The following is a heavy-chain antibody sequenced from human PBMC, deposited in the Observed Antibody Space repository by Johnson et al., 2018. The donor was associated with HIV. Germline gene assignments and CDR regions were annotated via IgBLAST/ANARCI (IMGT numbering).Heavy chain of an antibody. D-gene: IGHD2-15*01. CDR1: GFTFSSYG. CDR2: ISGSGGST. V-gene: IGHV3-23*04. CDR3: ARAGRLGYCSGGSCYSPAFDI. Sequence: MLLVESGGGVVQPGGSLRLSCAASGFTFSSYGMHWVRQAPGQGLEWVSAISGSGGSTYYADSVKGRFTISRDNSKNTLYLQMNSMRAEDTAVYYCARAGRLGYCSGGSCYSPAFDIWGQGTMVTVS. J-gene: IGHJ3*02.